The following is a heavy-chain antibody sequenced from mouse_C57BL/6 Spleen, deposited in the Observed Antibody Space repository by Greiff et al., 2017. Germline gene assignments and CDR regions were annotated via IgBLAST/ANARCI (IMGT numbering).Heavy chain of an antibody. CDR2: INPSSGYT. CDR3: ARGGGSSSGYFDV. D-gene: IGHD1-1*01. Sequence: QLQQSGAELARPGASVKMSCKASGYTFTSYTMHWVKQRPGQGLEWIGYINPSSGYTKYNQKFKDKATLTADKSSSTAYMQLSSLTSEDSAVYYCARGGGSSSGYFDVWGTGTTVTVSS. V-gene: IGHV1-4*01. J-gene: IGHJ1*03. CDR1: GYTFTSYT.